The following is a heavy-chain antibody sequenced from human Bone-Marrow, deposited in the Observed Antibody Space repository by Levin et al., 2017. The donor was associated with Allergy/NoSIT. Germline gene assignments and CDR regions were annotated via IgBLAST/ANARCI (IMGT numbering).Heavy chain of an antibody. D-gene: IGHD3-22*01. CDR2: INPNSGGT. CDR1: GYTFTGYY. CDR3: ARAGVYDSSGYYYPQLGY. Sequence: ASVKVSCKASGYTFTGYYMHWVRQAPGQGLEWMGWINPNSGGTNYAQKFQGRVTMTRDTSISTAYVELSRLRSDDTAVYYCARAGVYDSSGYYYPQLGYWGQGTLVTVSS. J-gene: IGHJ4*02. V-gene: IGHV1-2*02.